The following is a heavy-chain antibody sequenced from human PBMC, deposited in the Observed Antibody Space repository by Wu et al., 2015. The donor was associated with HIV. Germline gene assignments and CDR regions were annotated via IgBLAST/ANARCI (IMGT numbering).Heavy chain of an antibody. CDR3: ARARTTVTTADYYYYYGMDV. Sequence: QVQLVQSGAEVKKPGASVKVSCKASGYTFTSYGISWVRQAPGQGLEWMGWISAYNGNTNYAQKLQGRVTMTTDTSTSTAYMELRSLRSDDTAVYYCARARTTVTTADYYYYYGMDVWGQGDHGHRLL. D-gene: IGHD4-17*01. J-gene: IGHJ6*02. CDR1: GYTFTSYG. V-gene: IGHV1-18*01. CDR2: ISAYNGNT.